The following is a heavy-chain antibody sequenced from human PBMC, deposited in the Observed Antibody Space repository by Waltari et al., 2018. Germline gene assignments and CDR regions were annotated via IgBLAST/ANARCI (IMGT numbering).Heavy chain of an antibody. CDR2: INHSGST. D-gene: IGHD2-15*01. V-gene: IGHV4-34*01. J-gene: IGHJ5*02. CDR1: AGSFTGYY. CDR3: ARGGFGVVVAAVTPGAIYNYFDP. Sequence: QVQLQQWGAGLLKPSETLSLSCGVSAGSFTGYYWSWNRQAPGKGLEWIGEINHSGSTNYNPFLRSRVTISVEKSKKQISLNMTSMTAADTAVYYCARGGFGVVVAAVTPGAIYNYFDPWGQGTLVTVSS.